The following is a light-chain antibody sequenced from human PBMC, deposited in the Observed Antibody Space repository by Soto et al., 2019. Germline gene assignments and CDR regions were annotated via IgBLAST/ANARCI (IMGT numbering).Light chain of an antibody. V-gene: IGKV1-5*03. Sequence: DIQMTQSPSILSASVGDRVTITCRASQSISSWLAWFQQMPGKAPNLLIYKASNLQSGVPPRFSGSGSGTDFTLTITSLQPDDFATYYCQQYHSYPWTVGQGTRVDVK. CDR2: KAS. J-gene: IGKJ1*01. CDR1: QSISSW. CDR3: QQYHSYPWT.